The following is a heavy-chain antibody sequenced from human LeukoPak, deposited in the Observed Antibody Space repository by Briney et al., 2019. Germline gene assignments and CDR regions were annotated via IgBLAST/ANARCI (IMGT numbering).Heavy chain of an antibody. CDR3: AKYNGHTMIVVVTTYYFDY. J-gene: IGHJ4*02. V-gene: IGHV1-69*04. CDR2: IIPILGIA. D-gene: IGHD3-22*01. Sequence: SVKVSCKASGGTFSSYAISWVRQAPGQGLEWMGRIIPILGIANYAQKFQGRVTITADKSTSTAYMELSSLRSEDTAVYYCAKYNGHTMIVVVTTYYFDYGGQGTLVTVSS. CDR1: GGTFSSYA.